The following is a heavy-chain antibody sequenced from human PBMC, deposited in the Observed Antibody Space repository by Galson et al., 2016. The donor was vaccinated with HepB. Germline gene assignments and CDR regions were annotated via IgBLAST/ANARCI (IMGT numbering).Heavy chain of an antibody. Sequence: SLRLSCAASGFTFSRYSMKWVRQAPGKGLEWVSYISSSSSTIYYADSVKGRFTISRDNARNSLYMQMNSLRAEDTAVYYCARVGGCSSISCYRLVYYYGMDVWGQGTTVTVSS. V-gene: IGHV3-48*01. CDR1: GFTFSRYS. CDR3: ARVGGCSSISCYRLVYYYGMDV. D-gene: IGHD2-2*01. CDR2: ISSSSSTI. J-gene: IGHJ6*02.